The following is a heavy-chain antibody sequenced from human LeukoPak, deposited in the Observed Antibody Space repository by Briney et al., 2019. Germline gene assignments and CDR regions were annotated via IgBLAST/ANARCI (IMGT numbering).Heavy chain of an antibody. CDR3: ALRGYSYGYSPVIDY. CDR1: GGSISSGDYY. V-gene: IGHV4-30-4*08. Sequence: SQTLSLTCTVSGGSISSGDYYWSWIRQPPGKGLEWIGYIYYSGSTYYNPSLKSRVTISVDTSKNQLSLKLSSVTAADTAVYYCALRGYSYGYSPVIDYWGQGTLVTVSS. CDR2: IYYSGST. D-gene: IGHD5-18*01. J-gene: IGHJ4*02.